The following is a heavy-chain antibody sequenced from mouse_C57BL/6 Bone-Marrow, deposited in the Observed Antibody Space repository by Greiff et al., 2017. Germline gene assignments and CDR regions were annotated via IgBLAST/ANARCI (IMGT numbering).Heavy chain of an antibody. D-gene: IGHD2-3*01. CDR1: GFSLTSYG. Sequence: VKLMESGPGLVQPSQSLSITCTVSGFSLTSYGVHWVRQSPGKGLEWLGVIWSGGSTDYNAAFISRLSISKDNSKGQVFFKMNSLQADDTAIYYCARGMMVTTGAWFAYWGQGTLVTVSA. CDR3: ARGMMVTTGAWFAY. J-gene: IGHJ3*01. CDR2: IWSGGST. V-gene: IGHV2-2*01.